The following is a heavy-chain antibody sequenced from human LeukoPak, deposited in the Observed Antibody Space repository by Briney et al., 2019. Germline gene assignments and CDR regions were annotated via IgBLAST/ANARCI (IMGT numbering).Heavy chain of an antibody. J-gene: IGHJ4*02. CDR1: GFTFSSYA. D-gene: IGHD2-21*01. V-gene: IGHV3-23*01. CDR3: AKFLPTHIVVANYHFDY. Sequence: HPGGSLRLSCAASGFTFSSYAMSWVRQAPGKGLEWVSAISGSGGSTYYADSVKGRFTISRDNSKNTLYLQMNSLRAEDTAVYYCAKFLPTHIVVANYHFDYWGQGTLVTVSS. CDR2: ISGSGGST.